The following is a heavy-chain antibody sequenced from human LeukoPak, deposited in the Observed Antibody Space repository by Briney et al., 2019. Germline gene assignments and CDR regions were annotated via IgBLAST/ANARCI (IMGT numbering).Heavy chain of an antibody. V-gene: IGHV3-48*01. J-gene: IGHJ4*02. CDR2: ISSSGSTI. D-gene: IGHD2-15*01. CDR3: ARIHGGYPFDY. CDR1: GFIFISYN. Sequence: FLTLSWAAAGFIFISYNISWVSQTPRKGLEWGSFISSSGSTIYYAVSVKGRSTISTDNAKNSRHLQMNSLRAEDTAVYYCARIHGGYPFDYWGQGTLVTVSS.